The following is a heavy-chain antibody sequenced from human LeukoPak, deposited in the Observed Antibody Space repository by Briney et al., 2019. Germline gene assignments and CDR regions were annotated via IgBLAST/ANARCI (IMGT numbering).Heavy chain of an antibody. J-gene: IGHJ3*02. CDR2: IKQDGSEK. V-gene: IGHV3-7*01. CDR1: GFTFSSYW. Sequence: GGSLRLSCAASGFTFSSYWMSWVRQAPGKGLERVANIKQDGSEKYYVDSVKGRFTISRDNAKNSLYLQMNSLIAEDTAVYYCASRVGDIVVVPAARPPSYDAFDIWGQGTMVTVSS. D-gene: IGHD2-2*01. CDR3: ASRVGDIVVVPAARPPSYDAFDI.